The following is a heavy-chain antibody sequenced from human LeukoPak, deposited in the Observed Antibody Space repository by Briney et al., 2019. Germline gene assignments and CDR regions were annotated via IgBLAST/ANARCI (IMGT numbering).Heavy chain of an antibody. Sequence: SETLSLTCTVPGGSISSYYWSWIRQPPGKGLEWIGYIYYSGSTNYNPSLKSRVTISVDTSKNQFSLKLSSVTAADTAVYYCARFNWNDAYYYMDVWGKGTTVTVSS. J-gene: IGHJ6*03. CDR2: IYYSGST. D-gene: IGHD1-20*01. CDR1: GGSISSYY. CDR3: ARFNWNDAYYYMDV. V-gene: IGHV4-59*12.